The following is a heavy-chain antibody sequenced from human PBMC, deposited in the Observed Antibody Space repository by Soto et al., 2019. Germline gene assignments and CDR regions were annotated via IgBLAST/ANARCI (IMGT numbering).Heavy chain of an antibody. CDR3: ARGRSIVVVTV. Sequence: QVQLVESGGGVVQPGRSLRLSCAASGFTFSSYAMHWVRQAPGKGLEWVAVISYDGSNKYYADSVKGRFTISRDNSKNTLYLQMNSLRAEDTAVYYCARGRSIVVVTVWGQGTLVTVSS. V-gene: IGHV3-30-3*01. CDR1: GFTFSSYA. D-gene: IGHD2-21*02. J-gene: IGHJ4*02. CDR2: ISYDGSNK.